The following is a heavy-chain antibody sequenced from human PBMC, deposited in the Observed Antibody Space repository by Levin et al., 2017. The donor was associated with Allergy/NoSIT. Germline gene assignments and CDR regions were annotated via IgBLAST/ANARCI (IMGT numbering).Heavy chain of an antibody. CDR2: ISSSSSTI. V-gene: IGHV3-48*01. J-gene: IGHJ6*03. D-gene: IGHD2-15*01. CDR1: GFTFSSYS. CDR3: ARDQEPYCSGGSCYRDYYYMDV. Sequence: GESLKISCAASGFTFSSYSMNWVRQAPGKGLEWVSYISSSSSTIYYADSVKGRFTISRDNAKNSLYLQMNSLRAEDTAVYYCARDQEPYCSGGSCYRDYYYMDVWGKGTTVTVSS.